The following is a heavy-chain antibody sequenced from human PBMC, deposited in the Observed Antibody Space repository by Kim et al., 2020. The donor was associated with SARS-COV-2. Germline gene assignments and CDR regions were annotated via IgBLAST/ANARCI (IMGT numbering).Heavy chain of an antibody. J-gene: IGHJ6*02. V-gene: IGHV3-7*01. D-gene: IGHD3-22*01. CDR3: ARAVADTDSSGYYRHYYYYYGIDV. Sequence: GGSLRLSCAASGFTFSSYWMSWVRQAPGKGLEWVANIKQDGSEKYYVDSVKGRFTISRDNAKNSLYLQMNSLRAEDTAVYYCARAVADTDSSGYYRHYYYYYGIDVWGQGTTVTVSS. CDR1: GFTFSSYW. CDR2: IKQDGSEK.